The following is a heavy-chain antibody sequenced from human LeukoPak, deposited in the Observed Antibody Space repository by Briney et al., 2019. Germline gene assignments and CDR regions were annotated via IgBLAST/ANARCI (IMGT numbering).Heavy chain of an antibody. CDR2: INHSGST. CDR1: GGSFSGYY. V-gene: IGHV4-34*01. CDR3: ARGDSSSWLFDY. Sequence: SETLSLTCAVYGGSFSGYYWSWIRQPPGKGLEWIGEINHSGSTNYNPSLKSRVTISVDTSKNQFSLKLSSVTAADTAVYYCARGDSSSWLFDYWGQGTLVTDSS. J-gene: IGHJ4*02. D-gene: IGHD6-13*01.